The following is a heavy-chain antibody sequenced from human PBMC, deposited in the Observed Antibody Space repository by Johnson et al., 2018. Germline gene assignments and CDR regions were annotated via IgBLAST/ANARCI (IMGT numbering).Heavy chain of an antibody. CDR3: ASPHCSSTSCYSRGDAFDI. D-gene: IGHD2-2*01. V-gene: IGHV3-11*01. Sequence: VQLVESGGGVVQPGRSLRLSCAASGFTFSDYYMSWIRQAPGKGLEWVSYISSSGSTIYYADSVKGRFTISRDNATNSLDLQMNSLRAEDTAVYYCASPHCSSTSCYSRGDAFDIWGQGTMVTVSS. CDR2: ISSSGSTI. J-gene: IGHJ3*02. CDR1: GFTFSDYY.